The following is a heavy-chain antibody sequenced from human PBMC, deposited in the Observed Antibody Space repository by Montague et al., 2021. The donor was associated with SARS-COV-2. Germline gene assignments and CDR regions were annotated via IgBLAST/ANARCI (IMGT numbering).Heavy chain of an antibody. CDR2: KYYSGST. CDR3: ATLPSSITIFGVVHGYCLDD. J-gene: IGHJ4*02. CDR1: GSSISSRSYY. Sequence: SETLSLTCTVYGSSISSRSYYWGWIRQPPGKGLEWIGIKYYSGSTYYNPTLKSRVTISVDTSKNQLSLKLSSVTAADTAVYSCATLPSSITIFGVVHGYCLDDWGQGTLVTVSS. V-gene: IGHV4-39*01. D-gene: IGHD3-3*01.